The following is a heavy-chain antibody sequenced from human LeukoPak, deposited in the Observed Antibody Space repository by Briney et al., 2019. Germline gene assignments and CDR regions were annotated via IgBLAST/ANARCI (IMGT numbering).Heavy chain of an antibody. CDR2: IRYDGSNK. CDR1: GFTFSSYG. D-gene: IGHD4-17*01. CDR3: ARGHDYGDYGNYYYYYYMDV. J-gene: IGHJ6*03. V-gene: IGHV3-30*02. Sequence: PGGSLRLSCAASGFTFSSYGMHWVRQAPGKGLEWVAFIRYDGSNKYYADSVKGRFTISRDNSKNTLYLQMNSLRAEDTAVYYCARGHDYGDYGNYYYYYYMDVWGKGTTVTVSS.